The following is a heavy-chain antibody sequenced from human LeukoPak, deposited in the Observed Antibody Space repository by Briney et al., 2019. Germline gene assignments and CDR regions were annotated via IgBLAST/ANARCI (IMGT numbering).Heavy chain of an antibody. D-gene: IGHD2-15*01. Sequence: SETLSLTCTVSGGSISSYYWSWIRQPPGKGLEWIGYIYYSGSTNYNPSLKSRVTISVDTSKNQFSLKLSSVTAADTAVYYCARAHPGVNSLLYGSWYFDYWGQGTLVTVSS. CDR3: ARAHPGVNSLLYGSWYFDY. CDR2: IYYSGST. J-gene: IGHJ4*02. CDR1: GGSISSYY. V-gene: IGHV4-59*01.